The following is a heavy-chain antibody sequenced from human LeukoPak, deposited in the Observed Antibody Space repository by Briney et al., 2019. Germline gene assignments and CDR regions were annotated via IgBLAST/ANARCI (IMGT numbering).Heavy chain of an antibody. V-gene: IGHV3-7*01. J-gene: IGHJ4*02. CDR3: ARGGYSSSWYISRDY. Sequence: PGGSLRLSCAASALTFSSYWMTWVRQAPGKGLKWVANIKEDGSEKYYVDSVKGRFTISRDNAKNSLYLQMSSLRAEDTAVYYCARGGYSSSWYISRDYWGQGTQVTVSS. CDR2: IKEDGSEK. CDR1: ALTFSSYW. D-gene: IGHD6-13*01.